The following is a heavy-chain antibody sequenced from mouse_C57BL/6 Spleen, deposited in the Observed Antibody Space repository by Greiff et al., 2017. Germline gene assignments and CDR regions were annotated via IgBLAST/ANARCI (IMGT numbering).Heavy chain of an antibody. CDR3: TRGMTTRGFAY. J-gene: IGHJ3*01. CDR1: GFNIKDDY. V-gene: IGHV14-4*01. CDR2: IDTENGDN. Sequence: EVQLLQSGAELVRPGASVKLSCTASGFNIKDDYMHWVNQRPEQGLEWIGWIDTENGDNEYASKFQGKATITDNTSSNPAYLQLTILTSEDTAVYYCTRGMTTRGFAYWGQGTLVTVSA.